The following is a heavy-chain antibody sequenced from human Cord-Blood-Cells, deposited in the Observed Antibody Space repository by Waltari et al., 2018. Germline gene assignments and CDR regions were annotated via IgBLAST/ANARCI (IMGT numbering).Heavy chain of an antibody. CDR2: IYPGDSDT. CDR3: ATVPYESSGYYFDY. D-gene: IGHD3-22*01. Sequence: EVQLVQSGPEVKQPGESLQISCKGSEYSFTSYWLASVRKMPGKGLEWMGIIYPGDSDTRYSPSFQGQVTISAEKSISTAYLQWSSLKASDTAMYYCATVPYESSGYYFDYWGQGTLVTVSS. V-gene: IGHV5-51*01. CDR1: EYSFTSYW. J-gene: IGHJ4*02.